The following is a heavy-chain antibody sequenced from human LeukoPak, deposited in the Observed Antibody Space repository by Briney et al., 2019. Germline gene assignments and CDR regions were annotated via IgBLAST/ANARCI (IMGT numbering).Heavy chain of an antibody. CDR2: ISYDGSNI. CDR3: ARGGRRGVGAFYYFDY. CDR1: GLTFSNYA. Sequence: GGSLRLSCAASGLTFSNYAMHWVSQAPGKGLEWVAVISYDGSNIYYADPVKGRFTISRDNSKSTLYLQVNTLRAEDTALYYCARGGRRGVGAFYYFDYWGQGTLVTVSS. V-gene: IGHV3-30*04. J-gene: IGHJ4*02. D-gene: IGHD1-26*01.